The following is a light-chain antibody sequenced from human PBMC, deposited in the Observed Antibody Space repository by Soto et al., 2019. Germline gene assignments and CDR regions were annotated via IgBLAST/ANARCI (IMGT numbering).Light chain of an antibody. Sequence: EIVLTQSPGTLSLSPGERATLSCRASQSVGNNYLSWYQQKPGQAPRLLIYGASSRATGIPDMFSGSGSGTDFTLTISRLEPEDFAMYYCQQYGNSVITFGQGTRLDIK. CDR3: QQYGNSVIT. CDR2: GAS. J-gene: IGKJ5*01. V-gene: IGKV3-20*01. CDR1: QSVGNNY.